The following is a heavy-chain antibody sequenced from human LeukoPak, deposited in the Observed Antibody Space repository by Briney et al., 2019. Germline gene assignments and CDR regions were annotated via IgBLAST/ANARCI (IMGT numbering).Heavy chain of an antibody. V-gene: IGHV3-66*01. D-gene: IGHD4/OR15-4a*01. Sequence: PGGSLRLSCAASGFTVSSHYMSWVRQAPAKGLEWVSVFYVGGSTYYADSVKGRFTLSRDNSKNTLFLQMNSLRPEDTAVYFCARDLTQPALFDYWGQGTLVTVSS. CDR3: ARDLTQPALFDY. CDR1: GFTVSSHY. J-gene: IGHJ4*02. CDR2: FYVGGST.